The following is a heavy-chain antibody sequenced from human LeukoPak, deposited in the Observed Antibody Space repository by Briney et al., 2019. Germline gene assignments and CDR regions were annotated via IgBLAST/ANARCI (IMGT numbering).Heavy chain of an antibody. CDR3: ARGGRRYCSSTSCYRERYYYYYMDV. V-gene: IGHV1-8*01. J-gene: IGHJ6*03. CDR2: MNPNSGNT. D-gene: IGHD2-2*01. CDR1: GYTFTSYD. Sequence: ASVTVSFKASGYTFTSYDINWVRQATGQGLEWMGWMNPNSGNTGYAQKFQGRVTMTRNTSISTAYMELSSLRSEDTAVYYCARGGRRYCSSTSCYRERYYYYYMDVWGKGTTVTVSS.